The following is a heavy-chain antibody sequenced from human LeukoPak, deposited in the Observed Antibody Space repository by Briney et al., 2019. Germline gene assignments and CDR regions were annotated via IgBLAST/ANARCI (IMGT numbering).Heavy chain of an antibody. D-gene: IGHD3-9*01. J-gene: IGHJ6*03. V-gene: IGHV1-69*05. Sequence: RASVKVSFKASGGTFSSYAISWVRQAPGQGLGWMGGIIPIFGTANYAQKFQGRVTITTDESTSTAYMELSSLRSEDTAVYYCASVSNRGYYDILTGYYYMDVWGKGTTVTVSS. CDR2: IIPIFGTA. CDR1: GGTFSSYA. CDR3: ASVSNRGYYDILTGYYYMDV.